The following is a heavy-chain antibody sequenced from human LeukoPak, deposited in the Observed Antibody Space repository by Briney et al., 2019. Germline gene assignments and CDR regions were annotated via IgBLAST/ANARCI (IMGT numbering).Heavy chain of an antibody. CDR2: ISSDGTGT. J-gene: IGHJ4*02. D-gene: IGHD1-1*01. CDR1: GFAFSDYW. CDR3: ARGRWSPGYFDL. Sequence: GGSLRLSCVASGFAFSDYWMHWVRQAPGKGPVWVSRISSDGTGTGYADFVKGRFTISRDNVKNTLFLQVHSLRAEDTALYYCARGRWSPGYFDLWGPGTLVTVSS. V-gene: IGHV3-74*01.